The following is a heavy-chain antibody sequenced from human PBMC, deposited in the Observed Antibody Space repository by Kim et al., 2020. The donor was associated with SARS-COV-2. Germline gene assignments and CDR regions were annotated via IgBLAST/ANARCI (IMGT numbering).Heavy chain of an antibody. CDR2: IIPIFGTA. J-gene: IGHJ3*02. D-gene: IGHD3-22*01. V-gene: IGHV1-69*13. Sequence: SVKVSCKASGGTFSSYAISWVRQAPGQGLEWMGGIIPIFGTANYAQKFQGRVTITADESTSTAYMELSSLRSEDTAVYYCAGESEGGGWLSAFDIWGQGTMVTVSS. CDR1: GGTFSSYA. CDR3: AGESEGGGWLSAFDI.